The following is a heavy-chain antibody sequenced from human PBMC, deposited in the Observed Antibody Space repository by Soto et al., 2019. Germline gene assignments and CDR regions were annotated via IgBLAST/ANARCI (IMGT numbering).Heavy chain of an antibody. CDR2: VYYSGIT. Sequence: SETLSLTCTVSGASIRRRGYYWSWIRHHPGEGLEWIGFVYYSGITDYNSSLKSRVSISADTSKNEFSLRLYSVTAADTAVYYCASSGGPEGDWFDPWGPGTLVTVSS. D-gene: IGHD2-15*01. CDR3: ASSGGPEGDWFDP. J-gene: IGHJ5*02. CDR1: GASIRRRGYY. V-gene: IGHV4-31*02.